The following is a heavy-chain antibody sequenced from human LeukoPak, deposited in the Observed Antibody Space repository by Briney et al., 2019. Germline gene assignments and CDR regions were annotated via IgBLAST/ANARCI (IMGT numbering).Heavy chain of an antibody. J-gene: IGHJ4*02. CDR3: AKVVRFGDPRGAFDY. CDR1: GFTFSSYA. CDR2: ISGSGGST. D-gene: IGHD3-10*01. V-gene: IGHV3-23*01. Sequence: GGSLRLSCAASGFTFSSYAMSWVRQAPGKGLEWVSAISGSGGSTYYADSVKGRFTISRDNSKNTLYLQMNSLRAEDTAVYYYAKVVRFGDPRGAFDYWGQGTLVTVSS.